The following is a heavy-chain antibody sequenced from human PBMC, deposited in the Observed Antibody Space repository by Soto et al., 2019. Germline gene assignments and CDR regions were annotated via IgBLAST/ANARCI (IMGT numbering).Heavy chain of an antibody. Sequence: QVQLVESGGGAVQPGESLRLSCVASGFDFTYYAMHWVRQAPGKGLESVAVMSSDGSKIHHTDSVKGRFTISRDNFKNILYLQMNSLRKEDTAVYFCAKDEGVGGTLGLFDYWGQGTLVSVSS. CDR2: MSSDGSKI. J-gene: IGHJ4*02. CDR3: AKDEGVGGTLGLFDY. D-gene: IGHD1-26*01. V-gene: IGHV3-30*18. CDR1: GFDFTYYA.